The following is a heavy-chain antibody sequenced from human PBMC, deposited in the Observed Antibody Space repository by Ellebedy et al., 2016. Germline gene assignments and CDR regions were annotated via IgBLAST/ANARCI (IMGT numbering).Heavy chain of an antibody. Sequence: GESLKISCATSGFTFNIYAMTWVRQAPGKGLEWVSTIGSVDKTYYANSVKGRFTISRDNGKNSLFLQMNSLRADDTAMYYCSRSLDFWGQGTLVTVSS. V-gene: IGHV3-23*01. J-gene: IGHJ4*02. CDR3: SRSLDF. CDR2: IGSVDKT. CDR1: GFTFNIYA.